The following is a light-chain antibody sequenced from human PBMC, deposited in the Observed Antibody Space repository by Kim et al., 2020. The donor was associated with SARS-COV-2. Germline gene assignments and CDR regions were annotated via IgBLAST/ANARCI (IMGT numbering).Light chain of an antibody. V-gene: IGKV1-12*01. Sequence: DIQMTQSPSSVSASVGDRVTITCRASQYISRWLAWYQQKPGKAPKLLIYAASSFQSGVPSRFSGSTSGTDFTLTISTLQSEDVATYYCQQDNSFPLTFGGGTKVDIK. J-gene: IGKJ4*01. CDR1: QYISRW. CDR3: QQDNSFPLT. CDR2: AAS.